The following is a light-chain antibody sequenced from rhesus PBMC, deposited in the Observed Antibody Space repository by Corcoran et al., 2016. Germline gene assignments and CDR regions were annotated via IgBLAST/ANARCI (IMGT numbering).Light chain of an antibody. J-gene: IGKJ4*01. CDR1: QTINSN. Sequence: EIVLTHSPATLSLSPGERATLSCRASQTINSNSAWYQQKPVQVPRLLISASSARATGIPDRFSGSGSGTAFTLTISSLEPEDFAVYFCQQNSNWLTFGGGTKVEIK. CDR3: QQNSNWLT. V-gene: IGKV3-42*01. CDR2: ASS.